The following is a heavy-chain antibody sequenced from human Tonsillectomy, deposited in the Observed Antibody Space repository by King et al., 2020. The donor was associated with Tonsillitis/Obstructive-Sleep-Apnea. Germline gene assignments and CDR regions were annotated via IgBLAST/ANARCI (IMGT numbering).Heavy chain of an antibody. V-gene: IGHV1-3*01. D-gene: IGHD6-13*01. CDR2: INAGNGNT. Sequence: QLVQSGAEVKKPGASVKVSCKASGYTFTSYAMHWVRQAPGQRLEWMGWINAGNGNTKYSQKFQGRVTITRDTSASTAYMELSSLRSEDTAVYYCARDGIAAAGPPDYYYYYMDVWGKGTTVTVSS. CDR1: GYTFTSYA. J-gene: IGHJ6*03. CDR3: ARDGIAAAGPPDYYYYYMDV.